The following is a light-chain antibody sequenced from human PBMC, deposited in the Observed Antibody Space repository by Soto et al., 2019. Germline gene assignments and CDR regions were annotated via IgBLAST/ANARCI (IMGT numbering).Light chain of an antibody. J-gene: IGKJ1*01. Sequence: DIQMTQSPSSLSASVGDRVTVTCRASQDIRNYLAWYQQKPGKAPKLLICDASTLYSGVPSRFSGSGSGTDFTLTISCLQSEDFATYYCQQYYTYPRTFGQGTKVDNK. CDR3: QQYYTYPRT. V-gene: IGKV1-9*01. CDR2: DAS. CDR1: QDIRNY.